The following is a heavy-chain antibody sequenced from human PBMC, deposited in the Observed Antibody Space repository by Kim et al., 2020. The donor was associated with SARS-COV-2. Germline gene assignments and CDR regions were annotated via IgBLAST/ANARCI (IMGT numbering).Heavy chain of an antibody. CDR1: GFTVSSNY. Sequence: GGSLRLSCAASGFTVSSNYMSWVRQAPGKGLEWVSVICSGGSTYYSDSVKARFTITRDNSKKTLYLQMNSLRAEDTPVYYCARDCVGSCYSRSRFLFDYWGQGTLVTVSS. V-gene: IGHV3-66*01. CDR2: ICSGGST. D-gene: IGHD2-15*01. CDR3: ARDCVGSCYSRSRFLFDY. J-gene: IGHJ4*02.